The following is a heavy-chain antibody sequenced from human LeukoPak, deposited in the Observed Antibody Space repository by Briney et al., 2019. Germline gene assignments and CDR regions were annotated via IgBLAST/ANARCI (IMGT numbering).Heavy chain of an antibody. J-gene: IGHJ3*02. D-gene: IGHD2-15*01. CDR1: GGSFSGYY. V-gene: IGHV4-34*01. CDR2: INHSGST. Sequence: NPSETLSLTCAVYGGSFSGYYWSWIRQPPGKGLEWIGEINHSGSTNYNPSLKSRVTISVDTSKNQFSLKLSSVTAADTAVYYCARADLFCSGGSCPAYAFDIWGQGTMVTVSS. CDR3: ARADLFCSGGSCPAYAFDI.